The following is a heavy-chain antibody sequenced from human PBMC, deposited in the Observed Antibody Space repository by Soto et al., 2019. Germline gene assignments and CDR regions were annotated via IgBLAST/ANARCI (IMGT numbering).Heavy chain of an antibody. CDR3: ARDGKGYSSSWDGGYYYYGMDV. Sequence: GGSLRLSCAASGFTFSSYWMHWVRQAPGKGLVWVSRINSDGSSTSYADSVKGRFTISRDNAKNTLYLQMNSLRAEDTAVYYCARDGKGYSSSWDGGYYYYGMDVWGQGTTVTVSS. J-gene: IGHJ6*02. CDR2: INSDGSST. D-gene: IGHD6-13*01. V-gene: IGHV3-74*01. CDR1: GFTFSSYW.